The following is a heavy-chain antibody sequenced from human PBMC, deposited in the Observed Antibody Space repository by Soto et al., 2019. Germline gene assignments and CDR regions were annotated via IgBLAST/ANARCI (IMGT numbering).Heavy chain of an antibody. CDR1: GGSISSGDYY. CDR3: ARAWIRVRVIVGAARGPTEYYFDY. D-gene: IGHD1-26*01. J-gene: IGHJ4*02. V-gene: IGHV4-30-4*01. CDR2: IYYSGST. Sequence: QVQLQESGPGLVKPSQTLSLTCTVSGGSISSGDYYWSWIRQPPGKGLEWIGYIYYSGSTYYNPSLKSRVTISVDTSKNQFSLKLSSVTAADTAVYYCARAWIRVRVIVGAARGPTEYYFDYWGQGTLVTVSS.